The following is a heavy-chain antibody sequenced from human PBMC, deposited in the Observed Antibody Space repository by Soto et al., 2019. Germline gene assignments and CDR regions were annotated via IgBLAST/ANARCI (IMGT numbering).Heavy chain of an antibody. V-gene: IGHV1-69*01. CDR1: GGTFSSYA. D-gene: IGHD2-21*02. CDR3: ASSDAYWGGDCSTNYYGMDV. J-gene: IGHJ6*02. Sequence: QVQLVQSGAEVKKPGSSVKVSCKASGGTFSSYAISWVRQAPGQGLEWMGGIIPIFGTANYAQKFQGRVTITADASTSTAYMELSSRRSEDTAVYYCASSDAYWGGDCSTNYYGMDVWGQGTTVTVSS. CDR2: IIPIFGTA.